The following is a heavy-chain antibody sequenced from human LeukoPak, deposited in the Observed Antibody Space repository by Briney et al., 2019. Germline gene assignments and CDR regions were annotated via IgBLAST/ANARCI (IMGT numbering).Heavy chain of an antibody. Sequence: GGSLRLSCAASGFTVSSNYMSWIRQAPGKGLEWVSFIYSDNTHYSDSVKGRFTISRDNSKNTLYLQMNSLRAEDTAVYYCARRAGAYSHPYDYWGQGTLVTVSS. J-gene: IGHJ4*02. CDR1: GFTVSSNY. D-gene: IGHD4/OR15-4a*01. V-gene: IGHV3-53*01. CDR2: IYSDNT. CDR3: ARRAGAYSHPYDY.